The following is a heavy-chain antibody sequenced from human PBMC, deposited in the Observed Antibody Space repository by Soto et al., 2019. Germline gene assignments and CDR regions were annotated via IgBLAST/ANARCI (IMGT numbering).Heavy chain of an antibody. CDR1: GFTFSEYY. D-gene: IGHD1-26*01. CDR2: ITSPHATI. V-gene: IGHV3-11*01. J-gene: IGHJ4*01. CDR3: ARASCARSPCYYGSAPHFDF. Sequence: QVQLAESGGALVRPGGSLRLSCAASGFTFSEYYMTWIRQAPGKGLEWVSSITSPHATIYYADSVKGRFIISRDNANNSLYLKMNSLPVDDTAVYYCARASCARSPCYYGSAPHFDFWGRGTLVTVSS.